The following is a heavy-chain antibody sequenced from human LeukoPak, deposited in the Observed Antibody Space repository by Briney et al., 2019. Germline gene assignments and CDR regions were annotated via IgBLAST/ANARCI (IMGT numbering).Heavy chain of an antibody. V-gene: IGHV4-39*01. Sequence: PSETLSLTCTVSGGSISSSSSYWGWIRQPPGKGLEWLGSIYYSGSTYYNPSLKSRVTISVDTSKNQFSLKLSSVTAADTAVYYCARYYYGSGSYYEYNWFDPWGQGTLVTVSS. CDR1: GGSISSSSSY. CDR2: IYYSGST. J-gene: IGHJ5*02. CDR3: ARYYYGSGSYYEYNWFDP. D-gene: IGHD3-10*01.